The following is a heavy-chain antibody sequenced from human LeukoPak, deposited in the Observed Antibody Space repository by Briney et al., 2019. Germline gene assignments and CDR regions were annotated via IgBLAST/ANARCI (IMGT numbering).Heavy chain of an antibody. CDR1: GGTFSSYA. Sequence: ASVKVSCKASGGTFSSYAISWVRQAPGQGLEWVGGIIPIFTTANYAQKFQGRVTITADKSTNTAYMELSSLRSDDTAVYYCARAVQVTTGGLFDYWGQGTLVTVSS. D-gene: IGHD4-17*01. CDR2: IIPIFTTA. CDR3: ARAVQVTTGGLFDY. J-gene: IGHJ4*02. V-gene: IGHV1-69*06.